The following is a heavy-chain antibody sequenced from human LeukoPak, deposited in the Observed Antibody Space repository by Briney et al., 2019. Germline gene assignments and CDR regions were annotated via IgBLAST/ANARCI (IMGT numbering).Heavy chain of an antibody. V-gene: IGHV3-21*06. Sequence: GGSLRLSCAASGFTFSDYSMNWVRQTPRKGLEWVSCISGSGSYIYYADSVKGRFTISRDNAKNSLHLQVNSLRAEDTAVYYCARGGDIYGYSSGWSFDYWGQGTLVTVSS. CDR3: ARGGDIYGYSSGWSFDY. J-gene: IGHJ4*02. CDR1: GFTFSDYS. CDR2: ISGSGSYI. D-gene: IGHD6-19*01.